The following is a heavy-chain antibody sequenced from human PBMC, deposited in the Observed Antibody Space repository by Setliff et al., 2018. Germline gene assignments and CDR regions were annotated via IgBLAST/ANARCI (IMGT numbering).Heavy chain of an antibody. CDR2: VSVSGDNT. D-gene: IGHD3-3*01. Sequence: PGGSLRLSCAASGLTFNSYAMSWVRQAPGKGLEWVSTVSVSGDNTYYTDSVKGRFTTSRDNSKNTLSLQVSSLRTEDTAIYFCAGQGPIFGSGLIPGFDQWGQGTMVTVSS. CDR3: AGQGPIFGSGLIPGFDQ. V-gene: IGHV3-23*01. J-gene: IGHJ4*02. CDR1: GLTFNSYA.